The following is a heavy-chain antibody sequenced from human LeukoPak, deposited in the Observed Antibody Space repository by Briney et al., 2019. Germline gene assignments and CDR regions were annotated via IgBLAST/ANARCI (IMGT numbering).Heavy chain of an antibody. CDR3: ARVPNRYYDSSGYNDY. D-gene: IGHD3-22*01. CDR1: GFTFSSYW. Sequence: GGSLRLSCAASGFTFSSYWMSWVRQAPGKGLEWVANIKQDGSEKYYVDSVKGRFTISRDNAKNSLYLQMNSLRAEDTAMYYCARVPNRYYDSSGYNDYWGQGTLVTVSS. J-gene: IGHJ4*02. CDR2: IKQDGSEK. V-gene: IGHV3-7*01.